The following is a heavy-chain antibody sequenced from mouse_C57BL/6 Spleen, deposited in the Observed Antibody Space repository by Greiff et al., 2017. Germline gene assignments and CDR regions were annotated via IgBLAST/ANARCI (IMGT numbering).Heavy chain of an antibody. Sequence: QVQLQQPGAELVKPGASVKLSCTASGYTFTSYWMPWVKQRPGQGLEWIGMIHPNSGSTNYNEKFKSKATLTVDKSSSTAYMQLSSLTSEDSAVYYCARGDSSSYAMDYWGQGTSVTVSS. D-gene: IGHD1-1*01. J-gene: IGHJ4*01. CDR3: ARGDSSSYAMDY. CDR1: GYTFTSYW. CDR2: IHPNSGST. V-gene: IGHV1-64*01.